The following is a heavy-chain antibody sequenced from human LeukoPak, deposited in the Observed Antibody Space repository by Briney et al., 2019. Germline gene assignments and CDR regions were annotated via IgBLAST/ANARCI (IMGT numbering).Heavy chain of an antibody. CDR2: SYPGDSDT. CDR3: ARRSGTYFEF. Sequence: GESLKFSCQAFGYSFTTDWIAWGRQMPGKRLEWMGISYPGDSDTRYSPSFQGQVTISADKSITTAYLYCGSLKASATAMYYFARRSGTYFEFWGQGTLVTVSS. J-gene: IGHJ4*02. V-gene: IGHV5-51*01. D-gene: IGHD1-26*01. CDR1: GYSFTTDW.